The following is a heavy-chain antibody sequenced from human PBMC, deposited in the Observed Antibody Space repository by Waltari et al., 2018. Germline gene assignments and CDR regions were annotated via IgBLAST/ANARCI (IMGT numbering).Heavy chain of an antibody. Sequence: EVQLLESGGGLVQPGGSLRLSCAASGFTFSSYAMSWVRQAPGKGLEWVSAISGSGGSTYYADSVKGRFTISRDNSKNTLYLQMNSLRAEDTAVYYCARANVVYDFWAGMDVWGQGTTVTVSS. V-gene: IGHV3-23*01. CDR3: ARANVVYDFWAGMDV. J-gene: IGHJ6*02. CDR2: ISGSGGST. D-gene: IGHD3-3*01. CDR1: GFTFSSYA.